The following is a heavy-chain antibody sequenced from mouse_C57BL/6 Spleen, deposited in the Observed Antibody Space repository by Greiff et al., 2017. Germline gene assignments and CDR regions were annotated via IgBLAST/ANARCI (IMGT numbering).Heavy chain of an antibody. D-gene: IGHD3-1*01. CDR3: ARKYPGYGLYAMDY. Sequence: VQLQQSGPGLVQPSQSLSITCTVSGFSLTSYGVHWVRQSPGKGLEWLGVIWSGGSTDYNAAFISRLSISKDNSNSQVFFKMNSLQSDDTAIYYCARKYPGYGLYAMDYWGQGTSVTVSS. V-gene: IGHV2-2*01. CDR1: GFSLTSYG. J-gene: IGHJ4*01. CDR2: IWSGGST.